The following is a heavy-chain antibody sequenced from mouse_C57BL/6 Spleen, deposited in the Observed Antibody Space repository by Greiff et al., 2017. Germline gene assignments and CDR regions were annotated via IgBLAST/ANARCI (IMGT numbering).Heavy chain of an antibody. CDR2: IRNKANAYTT. V-gene: IGHV7-4*01. Sequence: EVHVLESGAGLVQPGASLRLSCAASGFTFTDYYMSWVRQPPGKALEWLVLIRNKANAYTTEYPASVKGRFTISRDNYQNILYLQMNTLRAEDSATYYCVKAAPAYFDYWGQGTTLTVSS. CDR3: VKAAPAYFDY. J-gene: IGHJ2*01. CDR1: GFTFTDYY.